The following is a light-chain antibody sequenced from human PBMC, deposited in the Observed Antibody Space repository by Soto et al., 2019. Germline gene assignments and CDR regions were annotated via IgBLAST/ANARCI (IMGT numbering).Light chain of an antibody. CDR3: AAWDDNLNAYV. J-gene: IGLJ1*01. CDR2: EGS. Sequence: QAVVTQPASVSGSPGQSITISCTGTSSDVGSYNLVSWYQQHPGKAPKLMIYEGSKRPSGVSNRFSGSRSGNTASLTISGLRSDDEADYYCAAWDDNLNAYVFGSGTKVTVL. V-gene: IGLV2-23*01. CDR1: SSDVGSYNL.